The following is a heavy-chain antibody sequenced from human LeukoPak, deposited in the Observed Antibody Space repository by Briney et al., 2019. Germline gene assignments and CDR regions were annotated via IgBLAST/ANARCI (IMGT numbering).Heavy chain of an antibody. Sequence: GESLKISCKGSGYIFANYWIAWGRPRPGTGLEWMGIIYPDDSDNRYSPSFQGQVTISADKSIATAYLQWSSLKASDTAMYYCARPVEMATSPFDYWGQGTMVTVSS. J-gene: IGHJ4*02. CDR3: ARPVEMATSPFDY. D-gene: IGHD5-24*01. CDR2: IYPDDSDN. CDR1: GYIFANYW. V-gene: IGHV5-51*01.